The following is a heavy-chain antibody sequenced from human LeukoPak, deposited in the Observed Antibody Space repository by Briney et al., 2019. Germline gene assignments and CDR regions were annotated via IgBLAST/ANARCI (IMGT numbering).Heavy chain of an antibody. Sequence: GGSLRLSCAASGFTFSSYWMHWVRQAPGKGLEWVAFIRYDGSNKYYADSVKGRFTISRDNSKNTLYLQMNSLRAEDTAVYYCARTYGDYADYFDYWGQGTLVTVSS. J-gene: IGHJ4*02. CDR3: ARTYGDYADYFDY. CDR1: GFTFSSYW. D-gene: IGHD4-17*01. V-gene: IGHV3-33*08. CDR2: IRYDGSNK.